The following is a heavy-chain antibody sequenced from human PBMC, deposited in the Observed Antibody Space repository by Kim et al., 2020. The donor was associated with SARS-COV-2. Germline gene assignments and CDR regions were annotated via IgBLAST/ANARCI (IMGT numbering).Heavy chain of an antibody. Sequence: SETLSLTCTVSGGSISSSDYYWNWIRQPPGKGLEWIGYISYSGNTYYNPSLKSRVTLSVDTSKNQFSLKMESVTAADMAMYYCARLSRRDGYNLAYWGQG. J-gene: IGHJ4*02. CDR2: ISYSGNT. D-gene: IGHD5-12*01. CDR1: GGSISSSDYY. CDR3: ARLSRRDGYNLAY. V-gene: IGHV4-30-4*01.